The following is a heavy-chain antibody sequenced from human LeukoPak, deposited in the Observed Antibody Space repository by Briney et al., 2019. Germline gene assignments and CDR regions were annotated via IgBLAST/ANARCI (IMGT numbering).Heavy chain of an antibody. D-gene: IGHD3-9*01. CDR1: GGSFSSYS. V-gene: IGHV1-69*13. J-gene: IGHJ5*02. Sequence: ASVKVSCKPSGGSFSSYSVSWVRPAPGQGLEWMGAIIPLLGTVNYAQRFQGRLTFSADESTKTVFMELSSLSSEDTAVYYGARQFDWESPWGQGTLVTVSS. CDR3: ARQFDWESP. CDR2: IIPLLGTV.